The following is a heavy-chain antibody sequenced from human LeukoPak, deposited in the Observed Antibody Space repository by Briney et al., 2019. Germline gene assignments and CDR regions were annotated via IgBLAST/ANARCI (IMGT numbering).Heavy chain of an antibody. CDR3: ARGKIAVAGTFDY. D-gene: IGHD6-19*01. CDR1: GFTFSSYA. J-gene: IGHJ4*02. Sequence: TGGSLRLSCAAPGFTFSSYAMHWVRQAPGKGLEWVAVISYDGSNKYYADSVKGRFTISRDDSKNTLYLQMNSLRAEDTAVYYCARGKIAVAGTFDYWGQGTLVTVSS. V-gene: IGHV3-30*04. CDR2: ISYDGSNK.